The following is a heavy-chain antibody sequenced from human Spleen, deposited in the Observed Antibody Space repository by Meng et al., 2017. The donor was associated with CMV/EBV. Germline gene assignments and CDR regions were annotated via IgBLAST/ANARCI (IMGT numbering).Heavy chain of an antibody. CDR3: ARGGQQLVPLDY. V-gene: IGHV4-59*01. D-gene: IGHD6-13*01. Sequence: CTLSGGTISSFYWSWIRQPPGKGLQWIGYIYYTGSTKYNPSLKSQLTISVDTPKNQFSLKLSSVTAADTAVYYCARGGQQLVPLDYWGQGKLVTVSS. J-gene: IGHJ4*02. CDR2: IYYTGST. CDR1: GGTISSFY.